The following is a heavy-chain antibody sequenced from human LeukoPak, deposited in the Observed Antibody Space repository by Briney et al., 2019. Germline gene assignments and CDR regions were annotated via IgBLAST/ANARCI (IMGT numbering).Heavy chain of an antibody. J-gene: IGHJ4*02. D-gene: IGHD3-9*01. CDR2: ISGSGGST. CDR3: AKDRALLRYFDWLLNY. V-gene: IGHV3-23*01. Sequence: GGSLRLSCAASGFTFSSYAMSWVRQAPGEGLEWVSAISGSGGSTYYADSVKGRFTISRDNSKNTLYLQMNSLRAEDTAVYYCAKDRALLRYFDWLLNYWGQGTLVTVSS. CDR1: GFTFSSYA.